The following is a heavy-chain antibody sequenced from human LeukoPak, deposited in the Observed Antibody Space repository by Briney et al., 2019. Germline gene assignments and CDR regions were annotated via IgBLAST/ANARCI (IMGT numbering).Heavy chain of an antibody. J-gene: IGHJ4*02. CDR3: AKSGRSYGDYYYFDY. V-gene: IGHV3-23*01. D-gene: IGHD4-17*01. Sequence: GGSLRLSCAASGFTFSTYGMSWVRQAPGKELEWVSSISDSGGSTYYANSVKGRFTISRDNSKNTLYLQMNSLRAEDTAVYYCAKSGRSYGDYYYFDYWGQGTLVTVSS. CDR2: ISDSGGST. CDR1: GFTFSTYG.